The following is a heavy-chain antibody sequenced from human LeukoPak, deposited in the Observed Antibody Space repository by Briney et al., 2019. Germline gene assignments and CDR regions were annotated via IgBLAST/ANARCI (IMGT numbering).Heavy chain of an antibody. CDR3: AKDLGQAGIAAAGTDY. D-gene: IGHD6-13*01. J-gene: IGHJ4*02. CDR1: GFTFSSYS. CDR2: IRYDGSNK. V-gene: IGHV3-30*02. Sequence: PGGSLRLSCAASGFTFSSYSMNWVRQAPGEGLEWVAFIRYDGSNKYYADSVKGRFTISRDNSKNTLYLQMNSLRAEDTAVYYCAKDLGQAGIAAAGTDYWGQGTLVTVSS.